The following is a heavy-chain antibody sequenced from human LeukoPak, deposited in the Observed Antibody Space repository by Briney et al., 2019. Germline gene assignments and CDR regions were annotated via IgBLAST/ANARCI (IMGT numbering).Heavy chain of an antibody. J-gene: IGHJ4*02. Sequence: SETLSLTCAVSGGSISRSNWWSWVRQPPGKGLEWIGEIYHSGSTNYNPSLKSRVTISVDESKNQFSLKLSSVTAADTAVYYCAKTAGIAAAADFDYWGQGTLVTVSS. CDR3: AKTAGIAAAADFDY. CDR1: GGSISRSNW. D-gene: IGHD6-13*01. V-gene: IGHV4-4*02. CDR2: IYHSGST.